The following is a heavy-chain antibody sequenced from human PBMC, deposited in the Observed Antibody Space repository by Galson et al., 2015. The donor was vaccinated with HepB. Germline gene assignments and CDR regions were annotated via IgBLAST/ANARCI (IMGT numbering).Heavy chain of an antibody. CDR2: ISFDGSET. D-gene: IGHD3-9*01. V-gene: IGHV3-30*04. CDR3: ARGHYRYDILTAFYTY. CDR1: GFSFTDHA. J-gene: IGHJ4*02. Sequence: SLRLSCAVSGFSFTDHALHWVRQAPGKGLEWVTYISFDGSETFYTDPVKGRFTVSKDNSKSTLYLEMASLRVEDTALYYCARGHYRYDILTAFYTYWGQGTLVVVSS.